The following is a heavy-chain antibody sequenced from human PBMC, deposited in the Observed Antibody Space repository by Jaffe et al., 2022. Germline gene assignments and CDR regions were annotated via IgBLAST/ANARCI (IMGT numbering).Heavy chain of an antibody. Sequence: QVQLQESGPGLVKPSESLTLTCTVFGGSFSGHCWSWIRQPPGGGLEWIGYIGFLGTSNVNPSLKSRVTVSEDTSKNQLSLKLSSVTAADTAVYYCARGKIEAPRSGLEIWGQGTMVTVSS. D-gene: IGHD2-15*01. CDR3: ARGKIEAPRSGLEI. V-gene: IGHV4-59*11. CDR2: IGFLGTS. CDR1: GGSFSGHC. J-gene: IGHJ3*02.